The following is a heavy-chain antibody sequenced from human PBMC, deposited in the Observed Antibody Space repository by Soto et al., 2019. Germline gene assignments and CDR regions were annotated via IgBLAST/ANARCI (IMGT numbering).Heavy chain of an antibody. J-gene: IGHJ3*01. CDR3: ARDQTMWLDDAFDF. CDR1: GYTFTNHY. V-gene: IGHV1-18*01. Sequence: QVQLVQSGADVKKPGASVKVSCKASGYTFTNHYISWVRQAPGQGPEWLGWISPSTGKTNYPQKFQGRVSMTTATSTNTAYMELRSLRSDDTSVYYCARDQTMWLDDAFDFWVQGTIVTVSS. D-gene: IGHD5-12*01. CDR2: ISPSTGKT.